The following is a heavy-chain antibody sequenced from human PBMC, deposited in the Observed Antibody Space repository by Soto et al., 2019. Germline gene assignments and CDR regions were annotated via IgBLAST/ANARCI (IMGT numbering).Heavy chain of an antibody. CDR1: GFTFSSYW. D-gene: IGHD2-21*01. CDR3: AKDSPRASEYSLKFEY. J-gene: IGHJ4*02. V-gene: IGHV3-7*01. CDR2: IKQDGSAK. Sequence: PGGSLRLSCAASGFTFSSYWMNWVRQAPGKGLEWVANIKQDGSAKYYVDSVKGRFTISRDNAKNSLYLQMNSLRREDTAVYYCAKDSPRASEYSLKFEYWGQGTLVTVSS.